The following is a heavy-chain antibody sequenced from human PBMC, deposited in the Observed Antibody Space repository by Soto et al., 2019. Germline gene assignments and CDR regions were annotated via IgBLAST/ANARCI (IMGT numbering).Heavy chain of an antibody. D-gene: IGHD2-2*01. CDR2: ISGSGGST. CDR1: GFTFSSYA. V-gene: IGHV3-23*01. Sequence: GGSLRLSCAASGFTFSSYAMSWVRQAPGKGLEWVSAISGSGGSTYYADPVKGRFTISRDNSKNTLYLQMNSLRAEDTAVYYCAKALTAAATSGTFDYWGQGTLVTVSS. CDR3: AKALTAAATSGTFDY. J-gene: IGHJ4*02.